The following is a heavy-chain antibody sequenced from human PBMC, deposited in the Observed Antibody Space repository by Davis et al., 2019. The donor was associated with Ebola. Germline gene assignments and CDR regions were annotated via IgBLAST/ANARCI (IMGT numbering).Heavy chain of an antibody. CDR2: ISNLGGNM. CDR3: VRDPALVVTGGGWFFGL. Sequence: GGSLRLSCAASGFSFGDYYMSWVRQAPGKGLEWVSYISNLGGNMFYADAVKGRFTISRDNAKKSLYLQMNSLRAEDTAVYYCVRDPALVVTGGGWFFGLWGRGTLVTVSS. CDR1: GFSFGDYY. V-gene: IGHV3-11*04. J-gene: IGHJ2*01. D-gene: IGHD2-21*02.